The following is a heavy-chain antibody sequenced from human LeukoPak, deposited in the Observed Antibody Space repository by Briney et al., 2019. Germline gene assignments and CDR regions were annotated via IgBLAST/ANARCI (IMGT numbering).Heavy chain of an antibody. D-gene: IGHD1-14*01. Sequence: GGSLRLSCAASGFTFSNYWMTWVRQAPGKGLEWVANIKEDGSEKYYVDSVKGRFTISRDNAKNSLYLQMNTLRAEDTAVYYCARARIDYWGQGTLITVTS. CDR1: GFTFSNYW. J-gene: IGHJ4*02. CDR2: IKEDGSEK. V-gene: IGHV3-7*05. CDR3: ARARIDY.